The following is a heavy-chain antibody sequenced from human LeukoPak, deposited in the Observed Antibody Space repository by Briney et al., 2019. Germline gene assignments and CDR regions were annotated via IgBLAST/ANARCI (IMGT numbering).Heavy chain of an antibody. J-gene: IGHJ4*02. CDR2: IIPILGIA. CDR1: GGTFSSYA. Sequence: GASVKVSCKASGGTFSSYAISWVRQAPGQGLEWMGRIIPILGIANYAQKFQGRVTITADKSTSTAYMELSSLRSEDTAVYYCARLVPRDGYNDFDYWGQGTLVTVSS. D-gene: IGHD5-24*01. V-gene: IGHV1-69*04. CDR3: ARLVPRDGYNDFDY.